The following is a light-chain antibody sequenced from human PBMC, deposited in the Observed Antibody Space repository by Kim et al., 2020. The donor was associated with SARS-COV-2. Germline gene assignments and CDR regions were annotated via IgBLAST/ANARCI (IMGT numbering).Light chain of an antibody. J-gene: IGLJ3*02. Sequence: QSALTQPASVSGSPGQSITISCTGTSSDVGGYNYVSWYQQHPGKVPKLIVYDVSQRPSGVSNRFSGYKSGNTASLTISGLQADDEADYYCSSYITASTLVFGGGTQLTVL. CDR3: SSYITASTLV. CDR2: DVS. V-gene: IGLV2-14*03. CDR1: SSDVGGYNY.